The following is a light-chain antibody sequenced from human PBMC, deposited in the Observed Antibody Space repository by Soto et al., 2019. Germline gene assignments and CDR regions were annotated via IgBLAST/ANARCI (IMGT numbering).Light chain of an antibody. CDR2: AAS. CDR1: QSVASNY. Sequence: EIVLTQSPGTLSLSPGERATLSCRASQSVASNYLAWYQQRPGQAPRLLMYAASSRAAGVPDRFSGSGSGTDFTLTISRLETEDFAVFFCHQYGRSPIFTFGPGTTVDIK. J-gene: IGKJ3*01. CDR3: HQYGRSPIFT. V-gene: IGKV3-20*01.